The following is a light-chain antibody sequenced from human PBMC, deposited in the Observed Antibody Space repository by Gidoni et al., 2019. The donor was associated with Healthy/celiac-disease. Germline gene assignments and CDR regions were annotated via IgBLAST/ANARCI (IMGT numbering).Light chain of an antibody. CDR2: DAS. Sequence: EIVLTQSPATLSSSPGERATLSCRASQSVSSYLAWYQQKPGQAPRLLIYDASNRATGIPARFSGSGSGTDFTLTISSLEPEDFAVYYCQQRSNWGLTFGGGTKVEIK. CDR1: QSVSSY. CDR3: QQRSNWGLT. V-gene: IGKV3-11*01. J-gene: IGKJ4*01.